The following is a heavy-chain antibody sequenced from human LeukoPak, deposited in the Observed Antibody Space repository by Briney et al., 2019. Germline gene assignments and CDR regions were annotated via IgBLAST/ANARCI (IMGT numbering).Heavy chain of an antibody. CDR2: IYYSGSS. Sequence: SETLSLTCTASGGSINSSSYYWGWIRQPPGKGLEWNGSIYYSGSSYYNPSLETLVTISVDTCKNQFSLELRSVTAADTAVYSCARHGWLGVGGWYWGQGTLVTVSS. J-gene: IGHJ4*02. CDR1: GGSINSSSYY. CDR3: ARHGWLGVGGWY. D-gene: IGHD6-19*01. V-gene: IGHV4-39*01.